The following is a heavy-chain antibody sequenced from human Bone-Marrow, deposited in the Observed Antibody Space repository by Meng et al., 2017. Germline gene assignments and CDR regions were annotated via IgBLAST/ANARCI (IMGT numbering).Heavy chain of an antibody. Sequence: SETLSLTCTVSGVSISTYYWSWIRQPPGKGLEWIGFIYNSGSTNYNSSLRSRVTISVDTSKNQFSLNLTSVTAADTAVYFCARALVDDTSGYYLHYWGQGILVTVSS. CDR1: GVSISTYY. CDR2: IYNSGST. D-gene: IGHD3-22*01. J-gene: IGHJ4*02. V-gene: IGHV4-59*01. CDR3: ARALVDDTSGYYLHY.